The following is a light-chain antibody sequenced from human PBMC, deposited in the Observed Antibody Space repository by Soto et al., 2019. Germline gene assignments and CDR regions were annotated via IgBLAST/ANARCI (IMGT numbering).Light chain of an antibody. J-gene: IGLJ3*02. CDR2: DTN. Sequence: QPVVTQESSLTVSPGGTVTLTCGSSTGAVTSGHYPYWFQQKPGQAPRTLIYDTNNKHSWTPARFSGSLLGGKAALTLSGAQPEDEAEYYCLLSYSGPPVFGGGTKLTVL. V-gene: IGLV7-46*01. CDR1: TGAVTSGHY. CDR3: LLSYSGPPV.